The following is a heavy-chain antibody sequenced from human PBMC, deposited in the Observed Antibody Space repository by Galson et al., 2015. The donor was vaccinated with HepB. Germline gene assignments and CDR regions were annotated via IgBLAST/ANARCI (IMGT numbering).Heavy chain of an antibody. CDR3: AGTESRASRPAVFDY. D-gene: IGHD3-10*01. J-gene: IGHJ4*02. CDR1: GGSISSGAHY. V-gene: IGHV4-31*03. Sequence: LSLTCTVSGGSISSGAHYWSWIRQHPGKGLEWIGHIYYSGSTSYNPSLKSRVTISVVTSKNHFSLRLSSVTAADTAVDYCAGTESRASRPAVFDYWGQGILVTVSS. CDR2: IYYSGST.